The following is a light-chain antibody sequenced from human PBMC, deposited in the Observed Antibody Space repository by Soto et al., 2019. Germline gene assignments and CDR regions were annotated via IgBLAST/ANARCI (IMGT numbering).Light chain of an antibody. V-gene: IGLV2-14*01. J-gene: IGLJ3*02. CDR1: ISDIGTFNY. CDR3: SSYTTSTTWL. CDR2: EVT. Sequence: QSALTQPASVSGSPGQSITISCTGTISDIGTFNYVSWYQQHPGKAPKLLIYEVTNRPSGISFRFSGSKSGNTASLTISGLQAEDDGDYFCSSYTTSTTWLFGGGTKLTVL.